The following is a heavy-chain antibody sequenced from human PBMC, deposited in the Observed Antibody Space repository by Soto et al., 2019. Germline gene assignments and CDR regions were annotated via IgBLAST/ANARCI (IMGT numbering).Heavy chain of an antibody. CDR1: GGSISSYY. J-gene: IGHJ5*02. CDR3: ARDLGSTYYDILAGYYQYNWFDP. V-gene: IGHV4-4*07. CDR2: IYTSGST. D-gene: IGHD3-9*01. Sequence: PSETLFLTCTVSGGSISSYYWSWIRQPAGKGLEWIGRIYTSGSTNYNPSLKSRVTMSVDTSKNQFSLKLSSVTAADTAVYYCARDLGSTYYDILAGYYQYNWFDPWGQGTLVTVSS.